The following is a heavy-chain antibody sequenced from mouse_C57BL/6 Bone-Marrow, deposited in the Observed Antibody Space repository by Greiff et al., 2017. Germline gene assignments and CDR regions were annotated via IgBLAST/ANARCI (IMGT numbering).Heavy chain of an antibody. CDR2: IDPSDSET. CDR1: GYTFTSYW. J-gene: IGHJ2*01. CDR3: ARGEDGYDVGWYFDY. D-gene: IGHD2-2*01. V-gene: IGHV1-52*01. Sequence: QVQLQQPGAELVRPGSSVKLSCKASGYTFTSYWMHWVKQRPIQGLEWIGNIDPSDSETHYNQKFKDKATLTVDKSSSTAYMQLSSLTSEDSAVYYCARGEDGYDVGWYFDYWGQGTTLTVSS.